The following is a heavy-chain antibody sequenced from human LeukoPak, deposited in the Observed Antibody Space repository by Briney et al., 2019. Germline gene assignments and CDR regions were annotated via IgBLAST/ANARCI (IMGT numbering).Heavy chain of an antibody. D-gene: IGHD3-22*01. Sequence: SETLSLTCTVSGGSISSSSYYWGWIRQPPGKGLEWIGSIYYSGSTYYNPSLKGRVTISVDTSKNQFSLKLSSVTAADTAVYYCARLLLYYYDSSGYFPRGYFDYWGQGTLVTVSS. CDR3: ARLLLYYYDSSGYFPRGYFDY. J-gene: IGHJ4*02. CDR1: GGSISSSSYY. CDR2: IYYSGST. V-gene: IGHV4-39*01.